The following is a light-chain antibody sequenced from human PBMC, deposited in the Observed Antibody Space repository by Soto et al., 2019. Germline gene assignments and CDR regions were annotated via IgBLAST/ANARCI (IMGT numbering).Light chain of an antibody. J-gene: IGKJ3*01. CDR3: QQYGSSPPIT. CDR2: GAS. Sequence: EIVLTQSPGTLSLSPGERATLSCRASQSVSSSYLAWYQHKPGQAPRLLIYGASSRATGIPDRFSGGGSGTDFTLTISRLEPEDFAVYYCQQYGSSPPITFGPGTKVDIK. V-gene: IGKV3-20*01. CDR1: QSVSSSY.